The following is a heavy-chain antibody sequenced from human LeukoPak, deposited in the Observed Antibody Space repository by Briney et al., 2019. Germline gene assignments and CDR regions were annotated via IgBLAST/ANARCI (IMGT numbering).Heavy chain of an antibody. Sequence: ASVKVSCKASGYTFTSYGISWVRQAPGQGLEWMGWISAYNGNTNYAQKLQGRVTMTTDTSTSTAYMELRSLRSDDTAVYYCARLVSGYEEHYGMDVWGQGTTVTVSS. D-gene: IGHD5-12*01. CDR2: ISAYNGNT. V-gene: IGHV1-18*01. J-gene: IGHJ6*02. CDR1: GYTFTSYG. CDR3: ARLVSGYEEHYGMDV.